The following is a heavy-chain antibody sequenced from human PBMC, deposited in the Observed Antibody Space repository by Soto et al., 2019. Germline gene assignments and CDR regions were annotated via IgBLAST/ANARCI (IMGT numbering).Heavy chain of an antibody. CDR1: GGSISSGSYY. Sequence: SETLSLTCTVSGGSISSGSYYWSWIRQPPGKGLEWIGYIYYSGSTTYNPSLKSRVTISVDTSKNHFSLKLSSVTAADTAVYYCARVFSDSRSFFDPWGQGTLVTVSS. V-gene: IGHV4-61*03. D-gene: IGHD6-13*01. J-gene: IGHJ5*02. CDR3: ARVFSDSRSFFDP. CDR2: IYYSGST.